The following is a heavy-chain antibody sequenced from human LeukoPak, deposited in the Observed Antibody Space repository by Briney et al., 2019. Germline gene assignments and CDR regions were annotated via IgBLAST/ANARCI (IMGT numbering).Heavy chain of an antibody. CDR3: ARVGDSSSAPPFDY. D-gene: IGHD6-6*01. Sequence: GGSLRLSCAASGFTFSSYWMSWVRQAPGKGLEWVPNIKQDGSEKYYVDSVKGRFTISRDNAKNSLYLQMNSLRAEDTAVYYCARVGDSSSAPPFDYWGQGTLVTVSS. V-gene: IGHV3-7*01. CDR2: IKQDGSEK. J-gene: IGHJ4*02. CDR1: GFTFSSYW.